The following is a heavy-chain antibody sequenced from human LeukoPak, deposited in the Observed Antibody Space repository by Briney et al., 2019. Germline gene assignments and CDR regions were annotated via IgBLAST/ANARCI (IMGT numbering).Heavy chain of an antibody. Sequence: ASVKVSCKASGYTFTSYTMNWVRQAPGQGLEWMGWTNTNTGNPTYAQGFTGRFVFSLDTSVSTAYLLISSLKAEDTAVYYCARAYQPLGGLSLPDYWGQGTLVTVSS. CDR1: GYTFTSYT. V-gene: IGHV7-4-1*02. D-gene: IGHD3-16*02. J-gene: IGHJ4*02. CDR3: ARAYQPLGGLSLPDY. CDR2: TNTNTGNP.